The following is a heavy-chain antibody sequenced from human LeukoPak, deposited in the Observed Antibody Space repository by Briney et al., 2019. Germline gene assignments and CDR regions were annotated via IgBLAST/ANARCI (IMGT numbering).Heavy chain of an antibody. Sequence: GGSLRLSCAASGFTFSSYGMHWVRQAPGKGLEWVAFIRYDGSNKYYADSGKGRFTISRDNSKNTLYLQMNSLRAEDTAVYYCAKDGGGGGLRYFDCPDYWGQGTLVTVSS. J-gene: IGHJ4*02. CDR2: IRYDGSNK. D-gene: IGHD3-9*01. CDR3: AKDGGGGGLRYFDCPDY. CDR1: GFTFSSYG. V-gene: IGHV3-30*02.